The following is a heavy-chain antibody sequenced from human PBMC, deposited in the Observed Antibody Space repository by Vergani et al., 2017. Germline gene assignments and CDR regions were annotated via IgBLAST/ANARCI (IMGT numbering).Heavy chain of an antibody. Sequence: QVQLVQSGAEVKKPGASVKVSCKASGYTFTGYYMHWVRQAPGQGLEWMGWINPNSGGTNYAQKFQGRVTMTRDTSISTAYMELSRLKASDTAMYYCASLRDGYNSRYFDYWGQGTLVTVSS. CDR1: GYTFTGYY. D-gene: IGHD5-24*01. CDR2: INPNSGGT. V-gene: IGHV1-2*02. CDR3: ASLRDGYNSRYFDY. J-gene: IGHJ4*02.